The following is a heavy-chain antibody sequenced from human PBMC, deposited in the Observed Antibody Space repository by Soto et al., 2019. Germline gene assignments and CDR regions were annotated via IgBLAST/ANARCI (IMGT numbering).Heavy chain of an antibody. CDR2: IYYSGST. Sequence: SETLSLTCSVSGASISTSSDFWGWIRQAPGKGLEWIGYIYYSGSTHHNPSLKSRVTISVDTSKNQFSLKLSSVTAADTAVYYCARQGAGYYNDAFDIWGQGTMVTVSS. V-gene: IGHV4-39*01. D-gene: IGHD3-9*01. J-gene: IGHJ3*02. CDR1: GASISTSSDF. CDR3: ARQGAGYYNDAFDI.